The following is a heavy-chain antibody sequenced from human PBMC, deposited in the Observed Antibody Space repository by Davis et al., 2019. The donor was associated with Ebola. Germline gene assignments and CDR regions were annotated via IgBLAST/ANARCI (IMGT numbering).Heavy chain of an antibody. Sequence: SETLSLTCAVYGGSSSGYYWSWISQPHGNGLEWIGQINHSGSTNYNPSLKSRVTIPVDTSKNQFSLKLSSVPAADTAVYYCAREFSGSYGLFGYYYGMDVWGQGTTVTVSS. CDR3: AREFSGSYGLFGYYYGMDV. V-gene: IGHV4-34*01. CDR1: GGSSSGYY. D-gene: IGHD5-18*01. CDR2: INHSGST. J-gene: IGHJ6*02.